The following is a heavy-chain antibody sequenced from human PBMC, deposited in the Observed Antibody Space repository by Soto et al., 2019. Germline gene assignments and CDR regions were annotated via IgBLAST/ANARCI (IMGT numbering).Heavy chain of an antibody. CDR1: GYTFTSYY. D-gene: IGHD3-3*01. Sequence: GASVKVSCKASGYTFTSYYMHWVRQAPGQGLEWMGIINPSGGSTSYAQKFQGRVTMTRDTSTSTVYMELSSLRSEDTAVYYCAREGGVTIFSVNYYYYGMDVWGQGTTVTVSS. V-gene: IGHV1-46*01. CDR3: AREGGVTIFSVNYYYYGMDV. CDR2: INPSGGST. J-gene: IGHJ6*02.